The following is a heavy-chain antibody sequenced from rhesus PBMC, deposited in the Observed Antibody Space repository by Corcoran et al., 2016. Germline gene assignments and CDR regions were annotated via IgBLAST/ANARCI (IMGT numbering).Heavy chain of an antibody. D-gene: IGHD2-21*01. Sequence: QVQLQESGPGLVKPSETLSLTCVVSGDSISSDYWGWVRQSPGKGLEWFGYIYGVSGSTNYNPSLKSRVTISTDTSKNQFSLKLTSVTAADSAIYYCAKYCSGTGCGYFEFWGQGALVTVSS. CDR1: GDSISSDY. V-gene: IGHV4-160*01. J-gene: IGHJ1*01. CDR3: AKYCSGTGCGYFEF. CDR2: IYGVSGST.